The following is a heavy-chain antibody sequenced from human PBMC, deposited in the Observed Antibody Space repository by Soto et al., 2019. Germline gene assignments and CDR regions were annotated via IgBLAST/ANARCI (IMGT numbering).Heavy chain of an antibody. CDR1: GFTFSSYA. D-gene: IGHD3-10*01. V-gene: IGHV3-23*01. J-gene: IGHJ5*02. CDR2: NSGSGGST. CDR3: AKEDYYGSGSYYKRDWFDP. Sequence: EVQLLESGGGLVQPGGSLRLSCAASGFTFSSYAMSWVRQAPGKGLEWVSANSGSGGSTYYADSVKGRFTISRDNSKNTLYLQMNSLRAEDTAVYYCAKEDYYGSGSYYKRDWFDPWGQGTLVTVSS.